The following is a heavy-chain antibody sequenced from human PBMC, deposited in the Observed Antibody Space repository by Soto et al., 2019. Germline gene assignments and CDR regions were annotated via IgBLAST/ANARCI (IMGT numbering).Heavy chain of an antibody. J-gene: IGHJ4*02. V-gene: IGHV1-18*01. CDR2: ISTYSGDT. Sequence: ASVKVSCKASGYTFFTYDISWVRQAPGQGLEWMGWISTYSGDTKYAQKFQGRVTMTTDTSTTTAYLELRSLRSDDTAVYYCARVLGYDYVWGSYRFDYWGQGTLVTVSS. CDR3: ARVLGYDYVWGSYRFDY. D-gene: IGHD3-16*02. CDR1: GYTFFTYD.